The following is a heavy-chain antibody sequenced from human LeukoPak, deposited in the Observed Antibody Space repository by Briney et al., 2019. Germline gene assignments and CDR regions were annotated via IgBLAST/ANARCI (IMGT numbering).Heavy chain of an antibody. CDR1: GFTFSNYW. J-gene: IGHJ4*02. D-gene: IGHD2-2*01. CDR3: ARQGYCSSTSCSSDY. CDR2: ISSSSSYI. Sequence: GGSLRLSCAASGFTFSNYWMNWVRQAPGKGLEWVSSISSSSSYIYYADSVKGRFTISRDNAKNSLYLQMNSLRAEDTAVYYCARQGYCSSTSCSSDYWGQGTLVTVSS. V-gene: IGHV3-21*01.